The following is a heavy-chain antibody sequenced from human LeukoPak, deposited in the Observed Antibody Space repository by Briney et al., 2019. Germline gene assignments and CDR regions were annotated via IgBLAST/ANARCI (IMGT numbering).Heavy chain of an antibody. CDR3: ARVGPRRDGYNADY. CDR2: VHYSGST. CDR1: GGSISPYF. D-gene: IGHD5-24*01. J-gene: IGHJ4*02. Sequence: SETLSLTCTVSGGSISPYFWGWIRQPPRKGLEYIGYVHYSGSTNYNPSLKSRVTISVDTSKNQFSLKLNSVTAADTAVYYCARVGPRRDGYNADYWGQGTLVTVSS. V-gene: IGHV4-59*01.